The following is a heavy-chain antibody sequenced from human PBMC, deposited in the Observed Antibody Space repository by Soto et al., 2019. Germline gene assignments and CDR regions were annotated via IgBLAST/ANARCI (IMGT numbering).Heavy chain of an antibody. Sequence: GGSLRLSCAASGFTFSDFYMSWIRQAPGKGLEWISYISSGSTNIFYADSVKGRFTVSRDNAKNSVYLQMDSLRAEDTAVYYCARQIGNYIWGSYRPSPFGYWGQGTLVTVSS. CDR1: GFTFSDFY. CDR2: ISSGSTNI. V-gene: IGHV3-11*01. D-gene: IGHD3-16*02. CDR3: ARQIGNYIWGSYRPSPFGY. J-gene: IGHJ4*02.